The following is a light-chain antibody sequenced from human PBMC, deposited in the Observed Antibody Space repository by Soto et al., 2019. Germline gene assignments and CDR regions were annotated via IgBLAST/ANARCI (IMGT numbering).Light chain of an antibody. CDR1: RGISSW. CDR3: QQYTNFPLT. Sequence: DIQMTQSPSTLPESVGERVTIPCRASRGISSWLAWYQQKPGKAPKLLIHEASRLESGVPSRFSGSESGTEFTLTISGLHPEDLATYYCQQYTNFPLTFGGGTRVEIK. J-gene: IGKJ4*01. CDR2: EAS. V-gene: IGKV1-5*01.